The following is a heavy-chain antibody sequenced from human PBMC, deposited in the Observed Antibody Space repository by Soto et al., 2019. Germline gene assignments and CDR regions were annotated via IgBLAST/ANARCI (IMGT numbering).Heavy chain of an antibody. Sequence: QVQLQQWGAGLLKPSETLSLTCAVYGGSFSGYYWSWIRQTPGKGLEWIGEINHSGSTNYNPSLKSRVTISVDTSKNQFSLKLSSVTAADTAVYYCATPDHLGEDHWGQGTLVTVSS. D-gene: IGHD3-3*01. CDR2: INHSGST. CDR1: GGSFSGYY. V-gene: IGHV4-34*01. CDR3: ATPDHLGEDH. J-gene: IGHJ4*02.